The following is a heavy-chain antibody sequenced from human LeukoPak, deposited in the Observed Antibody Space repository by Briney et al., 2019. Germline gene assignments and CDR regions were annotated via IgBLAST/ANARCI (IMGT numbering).Heavy chain of an antibody. CDR2: ISSSSGTI. Sequence: GGSLRLSCAASGFTFSGHSMNWVRQAPGKGLEWISYISSSSGTIYYADSVKGRLTISRDTARNSLHLQMNSLRDEDTAVYYCARDAVGATGRFDYWGQGTLVTVSS. V-gene: IGHV3-48*02. D-gene: IGHD1-26*01. CDR1: GFTFSGHS. J-gene: IGHJ4*02. CDR3: ARDAVGATGRFDY.